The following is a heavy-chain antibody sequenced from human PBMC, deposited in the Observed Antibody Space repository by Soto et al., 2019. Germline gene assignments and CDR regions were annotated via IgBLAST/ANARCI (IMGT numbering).Heavy chain of an antibody. CDR1: GFTFSTYG. CDR3: AKDPNFDILTAFYGMDV. Sequence: QVQLVESGGGVVQPGRSLRLSCAASGFTFSTYGMHWVRQAPGKGLEWVAVMSYDGSNYYYADSVKGRFTISRDNSKNTLYLHMNSLRAEDTAVYYCAKDPNFDILTAFYGMDVWGQGTTVTVSS. J-gene: IGHJ6*02. D-gene: IGHD3-9*01. CDR2: MSYDGSNY. V-gene: IGHV3-30*18.